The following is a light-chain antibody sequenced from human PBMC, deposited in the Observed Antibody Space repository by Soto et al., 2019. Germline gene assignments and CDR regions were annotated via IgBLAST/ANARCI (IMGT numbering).Light chain of an antibody. CDR3: QQLNSYPLT. Sequence: DIQLTQSPSFLSASVGDRVTITCRASQGINSYLAWYQQKQGKATKLLIYASSTLQSGVPSRFSGSGSGTEFTLTISSLQPEDFATYYCQQLNSYPLTFGGGTKVEIK. CDR1: QGINSY. V-gene: IGKV1-9*01. CDR2: ASS. J-gene: IGKJ4*01.